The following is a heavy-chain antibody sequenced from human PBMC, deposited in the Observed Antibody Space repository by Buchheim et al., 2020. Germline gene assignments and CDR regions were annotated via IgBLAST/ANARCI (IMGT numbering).Heavy chain of an antibody. V-gene: IGHV4-4*02. CDR3: ACSTGSWKVDY. CDR2: ISYSGRT. CDR1: GGSISSANW. D-gene: IGHD3-9*01. J-gene: IGHJ4*02. Sequence: QVQLQESGPGLVKPSGTLFLTCAVSGGSISSANWWYWVRQPPGKGLEWIGEISYSGRTIYNPSLKSRVNISRAASKNQFSLKLTSVTAADTAVYYCACSTGSWKVDYWGQGTL.